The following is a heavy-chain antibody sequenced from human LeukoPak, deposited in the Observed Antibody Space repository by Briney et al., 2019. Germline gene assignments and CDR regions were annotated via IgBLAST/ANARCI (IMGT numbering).Heavy chain of an antibody. CDR3: WAAGTLQTNSYYFDY. D-gene: IGHD6-13*01. V-gene: IGHV3-7*01. CDR2: IKQDGSEK. J-gene: IGHJ4*02. Sequence: GGSLRLSCAASGFTFSSYEMNWVRQAPGKGLEWVANIKQDGSEKYYVDSVKGRFTISRDNAKNSLYLQMNSLRAEDTAVYYCWAAGTLQTNSYYFDYWGQGTLVTVSS. CDR1: GFTFSSYE.